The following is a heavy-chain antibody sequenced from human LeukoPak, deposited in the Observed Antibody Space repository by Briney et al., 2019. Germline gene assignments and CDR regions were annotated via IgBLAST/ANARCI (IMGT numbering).Heavy chain of an antibody. CDR2: IIPILGIA. Sequence: SVKVSCKASGGTFSSYTISWVRQAPGQGLEWMGRIIPILGIANYAQKFQGRVTITASKSTSTAYMELSSLRCEITAVNYCARSTRDYYSRGLNWFDPWGQASLVTISS. V-gene: IGHV1-69*02. D-gene: IGHD4-17*01. CDR1: GGTFSSYT. CDR3: ARSTRDYYSRGLNWFDP. J-gene: IGHJ5*02.